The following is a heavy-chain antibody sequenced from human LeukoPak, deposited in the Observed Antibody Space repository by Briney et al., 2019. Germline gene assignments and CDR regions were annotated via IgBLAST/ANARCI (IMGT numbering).Heavy chain of an antibody. V-gene: IGHV4-34*01. CDR1: GGSFNGYF. D-gene: IGHD3-3*01. CDR3: ARVPLRFLEPFDQ. J-gene: IGHJ4*02. Sequence: PSETLSLTCTVYGGSFNGYFWSWLRQPPGKGPEWIGEINHSGTTNYNPSLKSRVTMSLDTSKNHFSLKVNSVTAADTAVYYCARVPLRFLEPFDQWGQGTLVTVSS. CDR2: INHSGTT.